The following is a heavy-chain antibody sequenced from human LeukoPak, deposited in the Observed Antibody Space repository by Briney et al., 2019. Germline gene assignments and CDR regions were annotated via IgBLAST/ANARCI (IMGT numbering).Heavy chain of an antibody. CDR2: MSSSSSYI. CDR3: ARDAIAKSSSPRYYFDY. D-gene: IGHD6-13*01. Sequence: TGRSLRLSCAASGFTFSSYSMNWVRQAPGKGLEWVSSMSSSSSYIYYADSVKGRFTISRDNAKKPLYLQMNSLRAEDTAVYYCARDAIAKSSSPRYYFDYWGQGTLVTVSS. V-gene: IGHV3-21*01. J-gene: IGHJ4*02. CDR1: GFTFSSYS.